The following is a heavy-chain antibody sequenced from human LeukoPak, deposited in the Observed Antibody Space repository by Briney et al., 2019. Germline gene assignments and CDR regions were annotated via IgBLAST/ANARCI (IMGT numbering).Heavy chain of an antibody. CDR1: GGSISSSSYY. CDR3: ARFVTMVRGGIQDAFDV. CDR2: IYYGGST. Sequence: PSETLSLTCTVSGGSISSSSYYWGWIRQPPGKGLEWIGSIYYGGSTYYNPSLKSRVTISVDTSKNQFSLNLSSVTAADTTMYYCARFVTMVRGGIQDAFDVWGQGTMVTASS. J-gene: IGHJ3*01. V-gene: IGHV4-39*01. D-gene: IGHD3-10*01.